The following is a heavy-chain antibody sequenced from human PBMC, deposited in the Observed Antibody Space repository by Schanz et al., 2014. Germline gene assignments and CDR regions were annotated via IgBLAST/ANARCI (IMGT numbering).Heavy chain of an antibody. V-gene: IGHV3-9*01. CDR1: GFTFDKYA. CDR2: ISWNSGTI. CDR3: ARPPHDSSGYYPVDY. J-gene: IGHJ4*02. Sequence: EVQLVESGGGLVQPGGSLRLSCAASGFTFDKYAMHWVRQAPGKGLEWVSVISWNSGTIGYADSVKGRFTISRDNAKNSLYLQMNSLRAEDTAVYYCARPPHDSSGYYPVDYWGQGTLVTVSA. D-gene: IGHD3-22*01.